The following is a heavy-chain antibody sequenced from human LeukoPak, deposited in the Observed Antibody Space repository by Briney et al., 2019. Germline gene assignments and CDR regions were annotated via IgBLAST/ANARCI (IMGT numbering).Heavy chain of an antibody. CDR1: GGSISSYY. CDR3: ASHSIAAAFDY. D-gene: IGHD6-13*01. CDR2: IYYSGST. Sequence: TSETLSLTCTVSGGSISSYYWSWIRQPPGKGLEWIGYIYYSGSTNYNPSLKSRVTTSVDTSKNQFSLKLSSVTAADTAVYYCASHSIAAAFDYWGQGTLVTVSS. J-gene: IGHJ4*02. V-gene: IGHV4-59*08.